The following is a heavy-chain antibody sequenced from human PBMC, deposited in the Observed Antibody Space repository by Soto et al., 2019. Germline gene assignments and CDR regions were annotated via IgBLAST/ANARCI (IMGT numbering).Heavy chain of an antibody. J-gene: IGHJ6*02. Sequence: GGSLRLACAAAGFTFSSYEMNWVRQAPGKGLEWVSYISSSGSTIYYADSVKGRFTISRDNAKNSLYLQMNSLRAEDTAVYYCARGWGSGSYPPRRDLDVWGQGTTVTVS. CDR3: ARGWGSGSYPPRRDLDV. D-gene: IGHD3-10*01. CDR2: ISSSGSTI. V-gene: IGHV3-48*03. CDR1: GFTFSSYE.